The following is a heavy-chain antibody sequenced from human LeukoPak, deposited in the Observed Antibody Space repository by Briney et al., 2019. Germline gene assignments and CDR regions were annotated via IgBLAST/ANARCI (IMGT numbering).Heavy chain of an antibody. V-gene: IGHV3-21*01. CDR2: ISSSSSYI. CDR3: AREGPVDAFDI. CDR1: GFTFSSYS. Sequence: GGSLRLSCAAPGFTFSSYSMNWVRQAPEKGLEWVSSISSSSSYIYYADSVKGRFTISRDNAKNSLYLQMNSLRAEDTAVYYCAREGPVDAFDIWGQGTIVTVSS. J-gene: IGHJ3*02.